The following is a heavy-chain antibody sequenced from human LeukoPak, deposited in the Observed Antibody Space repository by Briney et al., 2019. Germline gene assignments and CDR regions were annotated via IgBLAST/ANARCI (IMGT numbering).Heavy chain of an antibody. J-gene: IGHJ3*02. CDR2: IYYSGST. V-gene: IGHV4-59*01. CDR1: GGSISSYY. CDR3: ARDLVGAFDI. D-gene: IGHD2-21*01. Sequence: SETLSLTCTVSGGSISSYYWSWIRQPPGKGLEWIGYIYYSGSTNYNPSLKSRVSISVDTSKNQFSLKLSSVTAADTAVYYCARDLVGAFDIWGQGTMVTVSS.